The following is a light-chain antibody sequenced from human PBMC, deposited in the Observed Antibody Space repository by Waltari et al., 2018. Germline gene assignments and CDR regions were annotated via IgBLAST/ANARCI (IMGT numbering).Light chain of an antibody. CDR2: VNSDGTH. J-gene: IGLJ2*01. Sequence: QLVLTQSPSASASLGASVKLTCTLSSGPSTYTLAWHQQQPEKGPRYLMRVNSDGTHSKGDGIPDRFSGSTSGGERHLTISSLQSEDEADYYCQTWGTGTVVFGGGTKLTVL. CDR1: SGPSTYT. V-gene: IGLV4-69*01. CDR3: QTWGTGTVV.